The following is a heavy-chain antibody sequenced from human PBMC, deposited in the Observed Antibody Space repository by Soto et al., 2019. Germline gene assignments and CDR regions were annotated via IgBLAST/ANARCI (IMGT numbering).Heavy chain of an antibody. CDR2: ISAYDGSI. CDR3: ARDPASTYSTSSFDF. D-gene: IGHD2-8*01. J-gene: IGHJ4*02. Sequence: ASVKVSCKASGYTFTTYGITWVRQAPGQGLEWMGWISAYDGSINYAQKLQGRVSMTTDSSTSTYYLDLRSLRSDDTAVYYCARDPASTYSTSSFDFWGQGTLVTVSS. V-gene: IGHV1-18*04. CDR1: GYTFTTYG.